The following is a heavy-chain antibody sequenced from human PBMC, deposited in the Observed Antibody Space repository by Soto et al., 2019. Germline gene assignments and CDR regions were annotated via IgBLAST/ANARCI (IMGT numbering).Heavy chain of an antibody. CDR3: AREAKHCSSTTFYHNGFDP. CDR2: IHYSGSP. V-gene: IGHV4-31*03. CDR1: GGSVSRVGYY. Sequence: QVQLQESGPGLVKPSQTLSLTCTVSGGSVSRVGYYWSWIRQHPGKGLEWIGYIHYSGSPYYNPSLKSRVTISVDTSKNQFSLKLSSVTAADTAVYYCAREAKHCSSTTFYHNGFDPWGQGTLVTVSS. D-gene: IGHD2-2*01. J-gene: IGHJ5*02.